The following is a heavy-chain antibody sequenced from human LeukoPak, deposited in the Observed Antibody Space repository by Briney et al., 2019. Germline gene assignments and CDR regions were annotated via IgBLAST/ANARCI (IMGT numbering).Heavy chain of an antibody. J-gene: IGHJ4*02. D-gene: IGHD4-23*01. CDR1: GGPISSYY. CDR2: IYYSGST. CDR3: ARGYGGIFDY. Sequence: PSETLSLTCTVSGGPISSYYWSWIRQPPGKGLEWIGYIYYSGSTNYNPSLKSRVTISVDTSKNQFSLKLSSVTAADTAVYYCARGYGGIFDYWGQGTLVTVSS. V-gene: IGHV4-59*01.